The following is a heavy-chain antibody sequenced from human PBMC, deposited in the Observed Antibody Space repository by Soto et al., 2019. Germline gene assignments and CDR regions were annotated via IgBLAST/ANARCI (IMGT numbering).Heavy chain of an antibody. J-gene: IGHJ4*02. CDR2: IIPIFGTA. D-gene: IGHD3-16*01. CDR1: GGTFSSYA. V-gene: IGHV1-69*13. Sequence: ASVKVSCKASGGTFSSYAISWVRQAPGQGLEWMGGIIPIFGTANYAQKFQGRVTITADESTSTAYMELSSLRSEDTAVYYCAREGEMATIYFDYWGQGTLVTVSS. CDR3: AREGEMATIYFDY.